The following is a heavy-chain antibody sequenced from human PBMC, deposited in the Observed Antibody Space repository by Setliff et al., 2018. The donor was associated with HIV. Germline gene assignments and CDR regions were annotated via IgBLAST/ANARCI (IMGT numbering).Heavy chain of an antibody. D-gene: IGHD6-13*01. CDR2: IYYGGST. CDR1: GGSLSGYY. CDR3: ARHRDPPGSSWIFYYYYMDL. V-gene: IGHV4-39*01. Sequence: SETLSLTCAVYGGSLSGYYWSWIRQPPGKGLEWLGSIYYGGSTSYNPSLSSRLTISVDTSKNQVSLRLSSATAADTGVYYCARHRDPPGSSWIFYYYYMDLWGGGTTVTVSS. J-gene: IGHJ6*03.